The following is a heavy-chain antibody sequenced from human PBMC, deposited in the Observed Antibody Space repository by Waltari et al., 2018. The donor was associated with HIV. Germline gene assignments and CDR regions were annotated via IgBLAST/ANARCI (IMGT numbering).Heavy chain of an antibody. Sequence: EVQLVESGGGLVQPGGSLRLPCAASGFTFMDHYMDWVRQAPGKGLEWVGRTRNKANSYTTEYAASVKGRFTISRDDSKNSLYLQMNSLKTEDTAVYYCARTYHYDSSGPDAFDIWGQGTMVTISS. J-gene: IGHJ3*02. CDR3: ARTYHYDSSGPDAFDI. CDR2: TRNKANSYTT. D-gene: IGHD3-22*01. CDR1: GFTFMDHY. V-gene: IGHV3-72*01.